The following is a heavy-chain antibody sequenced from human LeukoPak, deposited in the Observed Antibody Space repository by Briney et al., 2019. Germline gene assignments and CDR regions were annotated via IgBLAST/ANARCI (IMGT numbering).Heavy chain of an antibody. J-gene: IGHJ4*02. Sequence: GGSLRLSCAASGFTFSSYSMNWVRQAPGKGLEWGSYISGSSSTIYYADSVKGRFTISRDNANNLLCLQMNSLRAEDTAVYYCASGTIVGARGADNWGQGTLVTVSS. CDR1: GFTFSSYS. CDR3: ASGTIVGARGADN. D-gene: IGHD1-26*01. V-gene: IGHV3-48*04. CDR2: ISGSSSTI.